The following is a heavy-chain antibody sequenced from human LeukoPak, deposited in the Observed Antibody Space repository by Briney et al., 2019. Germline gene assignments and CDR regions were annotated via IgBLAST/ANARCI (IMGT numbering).Heavy chain of an antibody. V-gene: IGHV4-59*01. Sequence: KPSETLSLTCTVSSGSISSYYWSWIRQPPGKGLEWIGYIYYSGSSNYNPSLKSRVTMSVDTSKKQFSLRVGSVTAADTAVYYCARTEYYFDHWGQGTLVTVSS. J-gene: IGHJ4*02. CDR1: SGSISSYY. CDR3: ARTEYYFDH. CDR2: IYYSGSS. D-gene: IGHD3-10*01.